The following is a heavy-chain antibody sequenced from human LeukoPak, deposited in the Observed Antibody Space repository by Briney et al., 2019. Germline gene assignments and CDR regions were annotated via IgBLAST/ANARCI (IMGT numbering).Heavy chain of an antibody. J-gene: IGHJ4*02. V-gene: IGHV3-53*01. CDR1: GFTVSSNY. Sequence: GGSLRLCCAASGFTVSSNYRSWVRQPPGKGLEWVSFIYSGGSTYYADSVKGRFTISRDNSKNPLYLQMNSLRAEDTAVYYCARARSYYDFWSGYFFDYWGQGTLVTVSS. CDR3: ARARSYYDFWSGYFFDY. CDR2: IYSGGST. D-gene: IGHD3-3*01.